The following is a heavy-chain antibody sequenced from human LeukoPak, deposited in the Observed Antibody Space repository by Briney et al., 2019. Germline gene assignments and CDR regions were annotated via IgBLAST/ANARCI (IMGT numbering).Heavy chain of an antibody. CDR1: GFTFSSYG. D-gene: IGHD6-19*01. CDR2: ISYDGSNK. Sequence: GRSPRLSCAASGFTFSSYGMHWVRQAPGKGLEWVAVISYDGSNKYYADSVKGRFTISRDNSKNTLYLQMNSLRAEDTAVYYCAKERDSSGWWNFDYWGQGTLVTVSS. J-gene: IGHJ4*02. V-gene: IGHV3-30*18. CDR3: AKERDSSGWWNFDY.